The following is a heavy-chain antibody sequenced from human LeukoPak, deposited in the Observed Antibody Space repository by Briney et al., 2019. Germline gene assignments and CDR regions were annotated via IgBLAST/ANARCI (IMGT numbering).Heavy chain of an antibody. CDR1: GFTFGDYA. J-gene: IGHJ4*02. CDR2: IRSKDYGGTT. V-gene: IGHV3-49*04. Sequence: GRSLRLSCTASGFTFGDYAMSWVRQAPGKGLEWVGFIRSKDYGGTTEYAASVKGRFSISRDDSKSIAYLQMNSLKTEDTAIYYCTSGHCSSTSCYGLDYWGQGTLVTVSS. D-gene: IGHD2-2*03. CDR3: TSGHCSSTSCYGLDY.